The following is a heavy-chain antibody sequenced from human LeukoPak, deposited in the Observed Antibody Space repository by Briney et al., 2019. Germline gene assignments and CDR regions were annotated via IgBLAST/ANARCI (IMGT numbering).Heavy chain of an antibody. CDR3: AKGVYYCSSSTCPQYYYYMDV. Sequence: PGGSLRLSCAASGFTFSSYWMSWVRQAPGKGLEWVAFIRYDGGKKYYADSVKGRFTISRDNSKNMQYMQMNSLRSEDTAVYYCAKGVYYCSSSTCPQYYYYMDVWGKGTTVTVSS. CDR2: IRYDGGKK. CDR1: GFTFSSYW. J-gene: IGHJ6*03. V-gene: IGHV3-30*02. D-gene: IGHD2-2*01.